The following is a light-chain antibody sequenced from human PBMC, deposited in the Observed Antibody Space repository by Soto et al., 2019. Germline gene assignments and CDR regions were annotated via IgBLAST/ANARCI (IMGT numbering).Light chain of an antibody. CDR2: GAS. V-gene: IGKV3-15*01. J-gene: IGKJ1*01. CDR1: QSVSSN. CDR3: QQYNNWQ. Sequence: EIVMTQSPATLSVSPGERATLSCRASQSVSSNLAWYQQKPGQAPRLLIYGASTRATGIPARFNGSGSGTEFTLTISSLQSEDFAVYYCQQYNNWQFGQGTKVDIK.